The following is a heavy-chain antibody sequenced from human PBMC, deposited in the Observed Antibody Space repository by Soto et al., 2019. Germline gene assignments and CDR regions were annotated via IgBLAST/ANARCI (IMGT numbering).Heavy chain of an antibody. CDR1: VGSISSSSYY. CDR3: ARHPLTKYYFDY. CDR2: IYYSGST. D-gene: IGHD3-9*01. Sequence: SETLSLTCTVSVGSISSSSYYWGWIRQPPGRGLEWIGSIYYSGSTYYNPSLKSRVTISVDTSKNQFSLKLSSVTAADTAVYYCARHPLTKYYFDYWGQGTLVTVSS. J-gene: IGHJ4*02. V-gene: IGHV4-39*01.